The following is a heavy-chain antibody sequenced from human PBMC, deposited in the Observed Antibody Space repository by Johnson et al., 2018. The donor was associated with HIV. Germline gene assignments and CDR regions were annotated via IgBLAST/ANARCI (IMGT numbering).Heavy chain of an antibody. Sequence: QVQLVESGGGVVQPGGSLRLSCAASGFTFSSYAMHWVRQAPGKGLEWVAVISYDGSNKYYADSVKGRFTIARDNSKNTLYLQMNSRSDEDKTVYYFAREPGMAVGGTDACDVWGQGTMVTVSS. CDR3: AREPGMAVGGTDACDV. J-gene: IGHJ3*01. D-gene: IGHD6-19*01. V-gene: IGHV3-30*04. CDR1: GFTFSSYA. CDR2: ISYDGSNK.